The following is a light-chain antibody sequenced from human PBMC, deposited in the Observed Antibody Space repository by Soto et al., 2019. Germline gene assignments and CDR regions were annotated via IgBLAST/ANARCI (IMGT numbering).Light chain of an antibody. Sequence: DTQMTQSPSTLSASVGDRVTITCRASQSISTSMAWYQQRPGTAPKLLIYKTSTLESGVPSRFSGSGSGTEFTLTISSLQPDDFATYYCQQYNTDSPTFGQGTKVEVK. CDR2: KTS. CDR1: QSISTS. J-gene: IGKJ1*01. CDR3: QQYNTDSPT. V-gene: IGKV1-5*03.